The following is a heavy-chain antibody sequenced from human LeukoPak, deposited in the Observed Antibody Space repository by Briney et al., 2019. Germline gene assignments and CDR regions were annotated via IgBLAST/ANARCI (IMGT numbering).Heavy chain of an antibody. J-gene: IGHJ4*02. V-gene: IGHV1-69*13. CDR3: AGDSSGYDWGYYFDY. CDR2: IIPIFGTA. CDR1: GGTFSSYA. D-gene: IGHD5-12*01. Sequence: GASVKVSCKASGGTFSSYAISWVRQAPGQGLEWMGGIIPIFGTANYAQKFQGRVTITADESTSTAYMELSSLRSEDTAVYYCAGDSSGYDWGYYFDYWGQGTLVTVSS.